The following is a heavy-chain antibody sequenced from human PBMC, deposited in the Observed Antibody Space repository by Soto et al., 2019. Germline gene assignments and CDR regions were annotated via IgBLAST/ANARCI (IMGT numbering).Heavy chain of an antibody. CDR1: GFTFSSYW. J-gene: IGHJ4*02. Sequence: EVQLVESGGALVQPGGSLRLSCAASGFTFSSYWMHWVRQAPGKGLVWVSRINSDGSSTTYADSVKGRFTISRDNAKNTLYLQMNSLRAEDTAVYYCARVETCSSTSCYSVFDYWGQGTLVTVSS. CDR2: INSDGSST. D-gene: IGHD2-2*01. V-gene: IGHV3-74*03. CDR3: ARVETCSSTSCYSVFDY.